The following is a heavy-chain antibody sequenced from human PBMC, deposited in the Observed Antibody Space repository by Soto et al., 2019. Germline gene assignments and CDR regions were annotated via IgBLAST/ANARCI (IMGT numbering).Heavy chain of an antibody. CDR3: ARGYTLLY. CDR1: GYTFPSYG. Sequence: APVKVYCKASGYTFPSYGISWVRKDTGQGLEWMGWISAYNGNTNYAQKLQGRVTMTTDTSTSTAYMELRSLRSDDTAVYYCARGYTLLYWGQGTLVNVSS. V-gene: IGHV1-18*01. CDR2: ISAYNGNT. D-gene: IGHD2-21*01. J-gene: IGHJ4*02.